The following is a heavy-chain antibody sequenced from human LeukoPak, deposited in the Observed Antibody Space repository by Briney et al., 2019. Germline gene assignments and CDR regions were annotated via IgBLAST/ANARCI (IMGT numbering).Heavy chain of an antibody. CDR2: INPNSGGT. CDR3: ARDHSGFNFFDY. V-gene: IGHV1-2*02. CDR1: GYTFTGYY. Sequence: ASVKVSCKASGYTFTGYYMHWVRQAPGQGPEWMGWINPNSGGTNYAQKFQGRVTMTRDTSISTAYMELSRLRSDDTAVYYCARDHSGFNFFDYWGQGTLVTVSS. D-gene: IGHD3-10*01. J-gene: IGHJ4*02.